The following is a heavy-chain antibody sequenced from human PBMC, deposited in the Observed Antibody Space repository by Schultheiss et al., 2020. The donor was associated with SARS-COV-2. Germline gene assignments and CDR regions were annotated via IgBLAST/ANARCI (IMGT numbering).Heavy chain of an antibody. CDR3: ARDGWRLPGK. J-gene: IGHJ4*02. V-gene: IGHV4-38-2*02. D-gene: IGHD3-10*01. CDR2: IYHSGST. Sequence: SETLSLTCTVSGGSISSGYYWGWIRQPPGKGLEWIGSIYHSGSTYYNPSLKSRVTISVDTSKNQFSLKLSSVTAADTAVYYCARDGWRLPGKWGQGTLVTVSS. CDR1: GGSISSGYY.